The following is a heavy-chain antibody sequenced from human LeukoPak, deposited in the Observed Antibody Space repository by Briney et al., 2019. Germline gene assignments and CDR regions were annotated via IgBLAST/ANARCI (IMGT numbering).Heavy chain of an antibody. CDR1: GFTFSSYA. J-gene: IGHJ4*02. V-gene: IGHV3-23*01. CDR3: AKDRTASPKIVVVINSSSDY. CDR2: ISGSGGST. D-gene: IGHD3-22*01. Sequence: GGSLRLSCAASGFTFSSYAMSWVRQAPGKGLEWVSAISGSGGSTYYADSVKGRFTISRDNSKNTLYLQMNSLRAEDTAVYYCAKDRTASPKIVVVINSSSDYWGQGTLVTVSS.